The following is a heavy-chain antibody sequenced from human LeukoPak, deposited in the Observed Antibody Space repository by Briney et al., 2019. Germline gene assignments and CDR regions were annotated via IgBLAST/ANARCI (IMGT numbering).Heavy chain of an antibody. CDR2: ITPYNDNT. CDR1: GYTFTYYG. D-gene: IGHD3-22*01. Sequence: ASVKVSCKASGYTFTYYGITWVRQAPGQGLEWMGWITPYNDNTNCAQNLQDRLTMTTDTSTSTAYMELSRLRSDDTAVYYCARDSYYDSSGYYSSEYFQHWGQGTLVTVSS. CDR3: ARDSYYDSSGYYSSEYFQH. J-gene: IGHJ1*01. V-gene: IGHV1-18*01.